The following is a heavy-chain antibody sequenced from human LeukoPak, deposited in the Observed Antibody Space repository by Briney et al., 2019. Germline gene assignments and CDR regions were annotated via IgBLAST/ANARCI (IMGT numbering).Heavy chain of an antibody. CDR1: GFTFKNYA. J-gene: IGHJ4*02. Sequence: PGGSLRLSCVVSGFTFKNYAMSWVRQPPGKGLECVSSIRDSGNGTDYARSVKSRFTVSRDNSNNTLYLHMNTLSAEDTAVYYCAKWAYYDFWSGHYKSHFDSWGQGTLVTVSP. CDR2: IRDSGNGT. CDR3: AKWAYYDFWSGHYKSHFDS. D-gene: IGHD3-3*01. V-gene: IGHV3-23*01.